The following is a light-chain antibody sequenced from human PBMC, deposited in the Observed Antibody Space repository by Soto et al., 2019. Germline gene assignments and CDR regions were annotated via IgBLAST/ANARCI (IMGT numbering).Light chain of an antibody. J-gene: IGLJ2*01. V-gene: IGLV2-14*01. CDR3: SSYTSSSTLEV. CDR2: DVS. Sequence: QSALTQPASVSGSPGQSITISCTGTSSDVGGYNFVSWYHLHPGKAPKLMIYDVSNRPSGVSDRFSGSKSGNTASLTISGLQAEDEADYYCSSYTSSSTLEVFGGGTKVTVL. CDR1: SSDVGGYNF.